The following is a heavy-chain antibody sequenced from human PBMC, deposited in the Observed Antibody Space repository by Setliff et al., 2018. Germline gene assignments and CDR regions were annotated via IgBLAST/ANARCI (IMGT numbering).Heavy chain of an antibody. CDR3: ARGAWFGALTIGGWIDP. V-gene: IGHV1-46*01. Sequence: VASVKVSCKASGYTFTGYYMHWVRQAPGQGLEWMGVIDPSGDTTSFAQRFQGRVSLTSDTSTTTIYMELSSLRSEDTAIYYCARGAWFGALTIGGWIDPWGQGTLVTVSS. J-gene: IGHJ5*02. D-gene: IGHD3-10*01. CDR2: IDPSGDTT. CDR1: GYTFTGYY.